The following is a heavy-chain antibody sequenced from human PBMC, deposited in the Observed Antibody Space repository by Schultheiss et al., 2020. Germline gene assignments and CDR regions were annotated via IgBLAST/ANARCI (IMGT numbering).Heavy chain of an antibody. J-gene: IGHJ4*02. D-gene: IGHD3-22*01. CDR2: IKQDGSEK. CDR3: ARAYYYDSSGYYPFDY. V-gene: IGHV3-7*01. CDR1: GFTFSSYW. Sequence: GESLKISCAASGFTFSSYWMSWVRQAPGKGLEWVANIKQDGSEKYYVDSVKGRFTISRDNAKNSLYLQMNSLRAEDTAVYYCARAYYYDSSGYYPFDYWGQGTLVTVSS.